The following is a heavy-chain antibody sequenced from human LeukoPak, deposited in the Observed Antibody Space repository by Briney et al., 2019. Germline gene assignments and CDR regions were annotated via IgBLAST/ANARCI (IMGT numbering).Heavy chain of an antibody. Sequence: SGGPLRFSCAAPGLPSVTNNMAWIPKAPGKGLKWISYMSSSGHTTYYADSLEGRFTISRDNAKNSLYLQLNSLRAGDTAMYYCARSGYGDFDYWGQGTLVTVSS. CDR2: MSSSGHTT. J-gene: IGHJ4*02. CDR3: ARSGYGDFDY. D-gene: IGHD5-18*01. CDR1: GLPSVTNN. V-gene: IGHV3-11*01.